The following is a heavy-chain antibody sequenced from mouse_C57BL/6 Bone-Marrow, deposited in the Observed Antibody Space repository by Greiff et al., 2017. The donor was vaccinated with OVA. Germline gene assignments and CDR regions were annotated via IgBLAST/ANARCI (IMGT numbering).Heavy chain of an antibody. CDR3: ATPERFYYDYDGYWYFDV. V-gene: IGHV1-64*01. D-gene: IGHD2-4*01. J-gene: IGHJ1*03. CDR1: GYTFTSYW. Sequence: QVQLQQPGAELVKPGASVKLSCKASGYTFTSYWMHWVKQRPGQGLEWIGMIHPNSGSTNYNEKFKSKATLTVDKSSSTAYMQRSSLTSEASAVYYCATPERFYYDYDGYWYFDVWGTGTTVTVSS. CDR2: IHPNSGST.